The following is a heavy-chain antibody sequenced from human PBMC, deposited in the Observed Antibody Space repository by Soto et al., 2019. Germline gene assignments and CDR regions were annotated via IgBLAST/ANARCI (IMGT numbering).Heavy chain of an antibody. CDR1: GFTFSSYA. V-gene: IGHV3-23*01. CDR3: AKASKRWLQITYFDY. Sequence: GGSLRLSCAASGFTFSSYAMSWVRQAPGKGLEWVSAISGSGGSTYYADSVKGRFTISRDNSKNTLYLQMNSLRAEDTAVYYCAKASKRWLQITYFDYWGHGTLVTVSS. D-gene: IGHD5-12*01. J-gene: IGHJ4*01. CDR2: ISGSGGST.